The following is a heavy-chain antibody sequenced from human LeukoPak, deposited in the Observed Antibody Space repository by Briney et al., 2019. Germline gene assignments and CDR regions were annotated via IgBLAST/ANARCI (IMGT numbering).Heavy chain of an antibody. J-gene: IGHJ4*02. D-gene: IGHD1-7*01. CDR2: AYNSGST. CDR1: GVSLSIYY. V-gene: IGHV4-59*01. CDR3: VRDRELNY. Sequence: SETLSLTCTVSGVSLSIYYWSWIRQPPGKGLEWIGYAYNSGSTSYNPSLKSRATISADTSRNQFSLRLTSVTAADTAVYYCVRDRELNYWGQGTLVTVSS.